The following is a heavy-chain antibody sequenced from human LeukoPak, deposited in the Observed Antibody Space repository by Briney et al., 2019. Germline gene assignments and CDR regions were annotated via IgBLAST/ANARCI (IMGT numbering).Heavy chain of an antibody. CDR2: ISSSSSYI. CDR3: ARDGDIVATTPFDY. J-gene: IGHJ4*02. CDR1: GFTFSSYS. D-gene: IGHD5-12*01. Sequence: GGSLRLSCAASGFTFSSYSMNWVRQAPGKGLEWVSSISSSSSYIYYADSVKGRFTISRDNAKNSLYLQMNSLRAEDTAVYYCARDGDIVATTPFDYWGQGTLVTVSS. V-gene: IGHV3-21*01.